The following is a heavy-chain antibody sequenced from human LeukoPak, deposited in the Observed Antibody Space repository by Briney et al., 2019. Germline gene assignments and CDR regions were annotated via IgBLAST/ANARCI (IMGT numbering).Heavy chain of an antibody. Sequence: GASVKVSCKASGYTFTSYGISWVRQAPGQGLEWMGWISAYNGNTNYAQKLQGRVTMTTDTSTSTAYMELRSLRSDDTAVYYCARHYYIHQQWLPTLYYYYYMDVWGKGTTVTVSS. D-gene: IGHD6-19*01. CDR3: ARHYYIHQQWLPTLYYYYYMDV. V-gene: IGHV1-18*01. CDR1: GYTFTSYG. J-gene: IGHJ6*03. CDR2: ISAYNGNT.